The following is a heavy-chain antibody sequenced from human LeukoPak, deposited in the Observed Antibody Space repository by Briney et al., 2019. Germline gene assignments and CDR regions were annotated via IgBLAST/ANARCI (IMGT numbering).Heavy chain of an antibody. Sequence: SETLSLTCTVSGGSISSYYWSWIRQPPGKGLEWIGYIYYSGSTNYNPSLKSRVTISVDTSKNQFSLKLSSVTAADTAVYFCARHSPPTVTTWGGAFDIWGQGTMVTVSS. CDR1: GGSISSYY. CDR2: IYYSGST. CDR3: ARHSPPTVTTWGGAFDI. D-gene: IGHD4-17*01. J-gene: IGHJ3*02. V-gene: IGHV4-59*08.